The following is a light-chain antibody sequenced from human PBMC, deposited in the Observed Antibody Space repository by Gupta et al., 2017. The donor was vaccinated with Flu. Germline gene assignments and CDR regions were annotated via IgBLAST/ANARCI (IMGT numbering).Light chain of an antibody. CDR3: FSTDNSGNHRL. J-gene: IGLJ3*02. Sequence: SYELTQPPSVSVSPGHTARLPCSGDALPKKYAYWYQQKSGQAPLLVIYEDSKRTSGIPARFSGSTSGTRASLTISEAQVEDEADYYCFSTDNSGNHRLFGGGTKLTVL. CDR2: EDS. V-gene: IGLV3-10*01. CDR1: ALPKKY.